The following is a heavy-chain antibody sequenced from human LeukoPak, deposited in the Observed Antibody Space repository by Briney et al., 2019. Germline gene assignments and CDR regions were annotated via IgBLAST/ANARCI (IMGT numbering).Heavy chain of an antibody. Sequence: SETLSLTCTVSGGSFSSGGYYWIWIRQDPGMGLEWSVYSYYSGSTYYNPALKSRVTISVDTYNDKFSLKLRSVTAADTAVYYCARVRVAARHIDVWGKGTTVTVSS. CDR2: SYYSGST. CDR3: ARVRVAARHIDV. D-gene: IGHD6-6*01. V-gene: IGHV4-31*03. CDR1: GGSFSSGGYY. J-gene: IGHJ6*03.